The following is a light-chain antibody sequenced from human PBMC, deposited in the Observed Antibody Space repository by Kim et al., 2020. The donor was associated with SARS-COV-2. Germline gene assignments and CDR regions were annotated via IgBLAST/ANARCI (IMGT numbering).Light chain of an antibody. J-gene: IGKJ4*01. CDR1: QDISTW. V-gene: IGKV1-12*01. Sequence: VSVGDRATSTCRASQDISTWLAWYQHKPGKSPKLLIYSASSLQSGVPSRFSGSGSGTDFTLTISNLQPEDLATYYCQQADTFPHTFGGGTKVDIK. CDR2: SAS. CDR3: QQADTFPHT.